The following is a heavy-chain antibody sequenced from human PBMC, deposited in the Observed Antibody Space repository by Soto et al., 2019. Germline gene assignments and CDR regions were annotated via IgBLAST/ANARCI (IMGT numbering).Heavy chain of an antibody. CDR3: ARGWFGPDV. J-gene: IGHJ6*04. V-gene: IGHV3-74*01. Sequence: EVQLVESGGGLVQPGGSLRLSCAASGFTLSGRSMHWVRQAPGKGLVWVSGIDNAGTDSTYADSVKGRFTSSRDNAKNMLYLQKNSLRVEDTAVYYCARGWFGPDVGGKGTTVTVSS. CDR1: GFTLSGRS. D-gene: IGHD3-10*01. CDR2: IDNAGTDS.